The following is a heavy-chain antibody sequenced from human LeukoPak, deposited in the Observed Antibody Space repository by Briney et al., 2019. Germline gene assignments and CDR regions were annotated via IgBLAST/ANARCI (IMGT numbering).Heavy chain of an antibody. J-gene: IGHJ4*02. CDR2: INHSGGT. D-gene: IGHD3-22*01. Sequence: SETLSLTCAVSGGSFSGYYWSWIRQPPGEGVEWIGEINHSGGTNYNPSLKSRVTISVDTSKNKFSLKLSPVTAADTAVYYCARVVRGHYDSSGYYSDYWGQGTLVTVSS. V-gene: IGHV4-34*01. CDR1: GGSFSGYY. CDR3: ARVVRGHYDSSGYYSDY.